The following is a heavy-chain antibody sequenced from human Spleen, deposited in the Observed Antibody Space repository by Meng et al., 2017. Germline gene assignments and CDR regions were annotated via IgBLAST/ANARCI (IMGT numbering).Heavy chain of an antibody. V-gene: IGHV4-39*01. J-gene: IGHJ5*02. Sequence: QPQLQESGPGLVKPSEALSLTCRVSGGSISTRGYYWGWIRQPPGKGLEWIGSIGHSGFTYYTPSLKSRVTVSIDTSRNQFSLWLTSVTAADTAVYYCVRSSGWVKTGFDPWGRGTLVTVSS. D-gene: IGHD6-19*01. CDR2: IGHSGFT. CDR3: VRSSGWVKTGFDP. CDR1: GGSISTRGYY.